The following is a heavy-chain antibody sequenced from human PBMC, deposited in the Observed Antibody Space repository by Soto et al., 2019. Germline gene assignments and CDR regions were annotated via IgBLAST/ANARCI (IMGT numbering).Heavy chain of an antibody. Sequence: QLVESGGGLVQPGRSLRLSCAASGFTFDDYAMHWVRQAPGKGLEWVSGISWSGDNMAYADSVKGRFITSRDNVKNSLYLQRNSLRVEYTALYHCVKVSYSSLTTLGSAFDVWGQGTMVTVS. J-gene: IGHJ3*01. CDR2: ISWSGDNM. CDR1: GFTFDDYA. D-gene: IGHD4-4*01. V-gene: IGHV3-9*01. CDR3: VKVSYSSLTTLGSAFDV.